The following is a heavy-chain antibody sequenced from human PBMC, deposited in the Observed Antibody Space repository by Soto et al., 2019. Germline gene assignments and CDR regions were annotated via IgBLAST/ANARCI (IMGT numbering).Heavy chain of an antibody. CDR2: IYYTGST. D-gene: IGHD1-1*01. J-gene: IGHJ4*02. CDR3: ARELANSPGAFAY. V-gene: IGHV4-61*01. CDR1: GGSVISDRYC. Sequence: SVPQSLTWSASGGSVISDRYCLSWIRQPPGKGLEWIGYIYYTGSTNYNPSLKSRVPISLDTSRNQFPLKLSSVTGADTAVFYCARELANSPGAFAYWAQGALVPGFS.